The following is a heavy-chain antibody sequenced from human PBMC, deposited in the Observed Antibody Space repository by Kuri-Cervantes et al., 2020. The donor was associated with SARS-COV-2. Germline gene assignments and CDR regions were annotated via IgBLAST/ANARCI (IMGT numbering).Heavy chain of an antibody. D-gene: IGHD2/OR15-2a*01. CDR2: INHSGST. CDR1: GGSFSGYY. CDR3: ASFSTRGDP. V-gene: IGHV4-34*01. J-gene: IGHJ5*02. Sequence: SETLSLTCAVYGGSFSGYYWSWIRQPPGKGLEWIGEINHSGSTNYNPSLKGRVTISVDTSKNQFSLKLSSVTAADTAVYYCASFSTRGDPWGQGTLVTRLL.